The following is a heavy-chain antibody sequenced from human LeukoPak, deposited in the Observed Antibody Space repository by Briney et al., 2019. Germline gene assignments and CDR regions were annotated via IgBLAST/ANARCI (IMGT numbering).Heavy chain of an antibody. J-gene: IGHJ6*02. CDR3: ASTYDILTFYLMDV. V-gene: IGHV3-30*02. D-gene: IGHD3-9*01. Sequence: GGSLRLSCAASGFTFTSYGMRWVRQAPGKGLEWVAFIRYDGSNKYYADSVKGRFTISRDNSKNTLYLQMNSLRAEDTAVYYCASTYDILTFYLMDVWGQGTTVTVSS. CDR1: GFTFTSYG. CDR2: IRYDGSNK.